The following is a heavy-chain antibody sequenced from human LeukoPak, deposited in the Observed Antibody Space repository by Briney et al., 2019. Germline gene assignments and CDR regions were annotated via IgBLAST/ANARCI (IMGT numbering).Heavy chain of an antibody. CDR2: ISAYNGNT. CDR1: GYTFTSYG. J-gene: IGHJ4*02. D-gene: IGHD2-15*01. V-gene: IGHV1-18*01. CDR3: ASSLGYCSGGSCYPPPYYFDY. Sequence: EASVKVSCKASGYTFTSYGISWVRQAPGQGPEWMGWISAYNGNTNYAQKLQGRVTMTTDTSTSTAYMELRSLRSDDTAVYYCASSLGYCSGGSCYPPPYYFDYWGQGTLVTVSS.